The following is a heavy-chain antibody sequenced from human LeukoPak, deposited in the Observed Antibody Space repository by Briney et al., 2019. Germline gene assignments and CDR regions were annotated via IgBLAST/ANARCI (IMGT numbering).Heavy chain of an antibody. CDR2: INPNSGGT. CDR3: AREISPTWFGELLHYFDY. V-gene: IGHV1-2*02. J-gene: IGHJ4*02. Sequence: ASVKVSCKASGYTFTSYYMHWVRQAPGQGLEWMGWINPNSGGTNYAQKFQGRVTMTRDTSISTAYMELSRLRSDDTAVYYCAREISPTWFGELLHYFDYWGQGTLVTVSS. D-gene: IGHD3-10*01. CDR1: GYTFTSYY.